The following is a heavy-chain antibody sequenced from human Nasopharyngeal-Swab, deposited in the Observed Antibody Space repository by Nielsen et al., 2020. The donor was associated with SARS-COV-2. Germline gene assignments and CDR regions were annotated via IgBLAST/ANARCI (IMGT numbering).Heavy chain of an antibody. D-gene: IGHD3-9*01. Sequence: GGSLSLACVASGFTLSSYAMHWVSQAPGKGLEWAAVISYDGSNKYYADSVKGRFTITRDNSKNTLYLQMNSLRAEDTAVYYCASPLGFDWLQHVDYYYYMDVWGKGTTVTVSS. CDR1: GFTLSSYA. V-gene: IGHV3-30*04. CDR2: ISYDGSNK. CDR3: ASPLGFDWLQHVDYYYYMDV. J-gene: IGHJ6*03.